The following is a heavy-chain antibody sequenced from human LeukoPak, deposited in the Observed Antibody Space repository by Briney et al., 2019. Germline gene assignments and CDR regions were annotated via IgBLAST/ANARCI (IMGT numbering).Heavy chain of an antibody. Sequence: SETLSLTCTVSGGSISSYYWSWIRQPPGKGLEWIGYIYYSGSTNYNPSLKSRVTISVDTSKNQFSLKLSSVTAADTAVYYCARGNAAMVPFGYWGQGTLVTVSS. V-gene: IGHV4-59*01. CDR1: GGSISSYY. CDR2: IYYSGST. J-gene: IGHJ4*02. CDR3: ARGNAAMVPFGY. D-gene: IGHD5-18*01.